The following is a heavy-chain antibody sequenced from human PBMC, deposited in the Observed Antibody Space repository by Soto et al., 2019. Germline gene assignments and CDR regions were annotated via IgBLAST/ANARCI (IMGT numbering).Heavy chain of an antibody. V-gene: IGHV3-30*18. CDR3: AKGGSFDYGDYVIGD. D-gene: IGHD4-17*01. CDR1: GFTFSSYG. J-gene: IGHJ4*02. CDR2: ISYDGSNK. Sequence: GGSLRLSCAASGFTFSSYGMHWVRQAPGKGLEWVAVISYDGSNKYYADSVKGRFTISRDNSKNTRYLQMNSLRAEDTAVYYCAKGGSFDYGDYVIGDWGQGTLVTVSS.